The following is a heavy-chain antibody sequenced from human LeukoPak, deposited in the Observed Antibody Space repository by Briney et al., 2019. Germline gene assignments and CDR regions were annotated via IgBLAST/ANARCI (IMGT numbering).Heavy chain of an antibody. V-gene: IGHV1-18*01. CDR3: ARADYGDYLYCFDY. Sequence: ASVKVSCKASGYTFTSYGISWVRQAPGQGLEWMGWISAYNGNTNYAQKLQGRVTMTTDTSTSTAYMELRRLRSDDTAVYYCARADYGDYLYCFDYWGQGTLVTVSS. D-gene: IGHD4-17*01. CDR2: ISAYNGNT. CDR1: GYTFTSYG. J-gene: IGHJ4*02.